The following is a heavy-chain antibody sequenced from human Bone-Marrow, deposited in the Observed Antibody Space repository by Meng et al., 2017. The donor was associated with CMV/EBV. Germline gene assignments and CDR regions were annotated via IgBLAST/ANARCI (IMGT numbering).Heavy chain of an antibody. Sequence: GESLKISCAASGFTFSSSGMHWVRPAPGKGLEWVAVIWYDGSNKYYADSVKGRFTISRDNSKNTLYLQMNSLRAEDTAVYYCAKDESVATRGMDVWGQGTTVTIYS. J-gene: IGHJ6*02. D-gene: IGHD6-6*01. CDR2: IWYDGSNK. V-gene: IGHV3-33*06. CDR3: AKDESVATRGMDV. CDR1: GFTFSSSG.